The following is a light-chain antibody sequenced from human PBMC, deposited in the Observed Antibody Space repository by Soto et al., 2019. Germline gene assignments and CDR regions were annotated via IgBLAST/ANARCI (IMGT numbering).Light chain of an antibody. CDR2: GAS. Sequence: EIVMTQSPATLSVSPGERATLSCRASQSVSSNLAWYQQKPGQAPRLLIYGASTRATDIPDRFSGSGSWTDFTLTISRLEPEDFAVYYCQQYGTSITFGGGTKVDIK. J-gene: IGKJ4*01. CDR3: QQYGTSIT. V-gene: IGKV3-20*01. CDR1: QSVSSN.